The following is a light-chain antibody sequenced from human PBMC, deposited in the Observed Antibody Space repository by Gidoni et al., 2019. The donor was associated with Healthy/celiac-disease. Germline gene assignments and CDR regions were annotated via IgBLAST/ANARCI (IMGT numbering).Light chain of an antibody. CDR1: QSISSW. CDR3: QEYNSYVYT. J-gene: IGKJ2*01. CDR2: KAS. V-gene: IGKV1-5*03. Sequence: DIQLTQSPSTLSASVGDRVTLTCRASQSISSWLSWYQKKPGKAPKLLIYKASSLESGVPSRVSGSGSGTEFTLTISSLQPDDFATYYCQEYNSYVYTFXQXTKLEIK.